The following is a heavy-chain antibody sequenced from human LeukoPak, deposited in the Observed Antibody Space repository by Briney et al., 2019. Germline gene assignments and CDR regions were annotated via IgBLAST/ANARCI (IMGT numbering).Heavy chain of an antibody. D-gene: IGHD4-17*01. CDR1: GGTFSSYA. J-gene: IGHJ4*02. V-gene: IGHV1-2*02. CDR3: AREADYDGVFDY. CDR2: INPNSGGT. Sequence: ASVKVSCKASGGTFSSYAISWVRQAAGQGLEWMGWINPNSGGTNYAQKFQGRVTMTRDTSISTAYMELSRLRSDDTAVYHCAREADYDGVFDYWGQGTLVTVSS.